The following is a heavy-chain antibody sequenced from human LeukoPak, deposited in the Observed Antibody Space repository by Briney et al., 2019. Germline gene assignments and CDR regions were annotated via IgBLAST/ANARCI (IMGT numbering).Heavy chain of an antibody. CDR1: GFTFNSYA. D-gene: IGHD4-17*01. V-gene: IGHV3-23*01. CDR3: VKDAAVTPFYFDY. Sequence: GGSLRLSCAASGFTFNSYAMSWVRQAPGKGLERVSGISGSGGSTYYADSVKGRFTISRDISKNTLHLQMNSLSAEDTALYYCVKDAAVTPFYFDYWGQGTLVTVSS. CDR2: ISGSGGST. J-gene: IGHJ4*02.